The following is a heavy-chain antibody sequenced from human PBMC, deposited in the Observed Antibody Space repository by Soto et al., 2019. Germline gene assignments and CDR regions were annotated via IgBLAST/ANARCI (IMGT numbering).Heavy chain of an antibody. J-gene: IGHJ4*02. CDR2: VSHDGRNT. V-gene: IGHV3-30*18. CDR3: AKGGRQWLVTSAFNY. Sequence: VQLVESGGGVVQPGRSLRLSCAASGFTFSDYAMHWVRQAPGKGLEWVAVVSHDGRNTHYADSVKGRFTISRDSSKNTVSPEMTSLRAEDTAVSYCAKGGRQWLVTSAFNYWGQGALVTVSS. CDR1: GFTFSDYA. D-gene: IGHD6-19*01.